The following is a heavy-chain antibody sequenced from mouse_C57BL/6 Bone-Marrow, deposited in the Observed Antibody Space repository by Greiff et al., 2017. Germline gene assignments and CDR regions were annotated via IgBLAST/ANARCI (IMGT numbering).Heavy chain of an antibody. J-gene: IGHJ1*03. CDR3: ARGWLLWYFDV. Sequence: VQLQQSGPGLAKPSQTLSLTCSVTGYSITSDYWNWSRKFPGNKLEYMGYISYSGSTYYNPSLKSRISITRDTSKNQYYLQLNSVTTEDTATCYCARGWLLWYFDVWGTGTTVTVSS. D-gene: IGHD2-3*01. CDR2: ISYSGST. V-gene: IGHV3-8*01. CDR1: GYSITSDY.